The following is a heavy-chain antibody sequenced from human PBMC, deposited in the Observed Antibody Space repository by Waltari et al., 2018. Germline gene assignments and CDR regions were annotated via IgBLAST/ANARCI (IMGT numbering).Heavy chain of an antibody. V-gene: IGHV4-34*01. CDR1: GGSFSGYY. J-gene: IGHJ4*02. CDR2: INHSGST. D-gene: IGHD6-13*01. Sequence: QVQLQQWGAGLLKPSETLSLTCAVYGGSFSGYYWSWIRQPPGKGLEWIGEINHSGSTNYHPSLKSRVTISVDTSKNQFSLKLSSVTAADTAVYYCARRIAAAGTVDYWGQGTLVTVSS. CDR3: ARRIAAAGTVDY.